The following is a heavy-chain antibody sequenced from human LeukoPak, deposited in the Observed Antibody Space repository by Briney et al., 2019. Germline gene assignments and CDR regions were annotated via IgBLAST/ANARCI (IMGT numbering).Heavy chain of an antibody. CDR1: GFTFSSYG. V-gene: IGHV3-30*02. D-gene: IGHD3-3*01. CDR3: AKNGYDFWSGYHFDY. Sequence: GGSLRLSCAASGFTFSSYGMHWVRQAPGKGLEWVAFIRYDGSNKYYADSVKGRFTISRDNSKNTLYLQMNSLRAEDTAVHYCAKNGYDFWSGYHFDYWGQGTLVTVSS. J-gene: IGHJ4*02. CDR2: IRYDGSNK.